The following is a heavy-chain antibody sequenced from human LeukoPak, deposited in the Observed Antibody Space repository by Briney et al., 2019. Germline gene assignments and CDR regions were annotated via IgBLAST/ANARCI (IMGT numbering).Heavy chain of an antibody. V-gene: IGHV4-39*07. CDR1: GGSISSNNYF. J-gene: IGHJ5*02. Sequence: SETLSLTCTVSGGSISSNNYFWGWIRQPPGKGLEWIGSIYDSGSTYYNPSLKSRVTISVDTSKNQFSLKLNSVTAADTAVYYCARESYSSSWYYGNWFDPWGQGTLVTVSS. CDR2: IYDSGST. CDR3: ARESYSSSWYYGNWFDP. D-gene: IGHD6-13*01.